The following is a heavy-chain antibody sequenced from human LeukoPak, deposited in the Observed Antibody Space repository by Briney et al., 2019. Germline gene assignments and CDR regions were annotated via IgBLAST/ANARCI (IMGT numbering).Heavy chain of an antibody. D-gene: IGHD2-2*02. CDR2: IIPIFGTA. CDR1: GGTFSSYA. V-gene: IGHV1-69*13. CDR3: ARDRALPAAIPNWFDP. Sequence: VASVKVSCKASGGTFSSYAISWVRQAPGQGLEWMGGIIPIFGTANYAQKFQGRVTITADESTSTAYMELSSLRSEDTAVYYCARDRALPAAIPNWFDPWGQGTLVTVSS. J-gene: IGHJ5*02.